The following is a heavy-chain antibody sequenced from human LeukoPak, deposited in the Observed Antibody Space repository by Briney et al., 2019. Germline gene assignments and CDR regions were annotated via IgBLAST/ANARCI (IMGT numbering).Heavy chain of an antibody. CDR2: TYYRSTWYN. CDR1: VDSVWSNCVT. V-gene: IGHV6-1*01. D-gene: IGHD2-2*01. Sequence: SQSLSLTCAISVDSVWSNCVTWNWIRQSPSRGLEWLGRTYYRSTWYNDYAVSVRGRITVNPDTSKNQFSLHLNSVTPEDTAVYYCARRLTQYDCFDPWGQGILVTVSS. J-gene: IGHJ5*02. CDR3: ARRLTQYDCFDP.